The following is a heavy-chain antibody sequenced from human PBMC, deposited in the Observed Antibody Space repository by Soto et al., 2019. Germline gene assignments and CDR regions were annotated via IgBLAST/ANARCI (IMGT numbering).Heavy chain of an antibody. Sequence: SETLSLTCTVSGSSISSYYWSWIRQPPGKGLEWIGYIYYSGSTNYNPSLKSRVTISVDTSKNQFSLKLSSVTAADTAVYYCASLSRTFYYYYMDVWGKGTTVTVSS. CDR1: GSSISSYY. CDR3: ASLSRTFYYYYMDV. V-gene: IGHV4-59*01. CDR2: IYYSGST. J-gene: IGHJ6*03.